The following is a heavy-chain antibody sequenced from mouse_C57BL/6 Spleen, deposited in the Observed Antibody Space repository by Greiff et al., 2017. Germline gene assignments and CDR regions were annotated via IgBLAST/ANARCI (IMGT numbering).Heavy chain of an antibody. J-gene: IGHJ4*01. Sequence: QVQLQQPGAELVMPGASVKLSCKASGYTFTSYWMHWVKQRPGPGLEWIGEIDPSASYTNYNQKFKGKSTLTVDKSSSTAYMQLSSLTSEDSAVYYCARCYGSSYDAMDYWGKGTSVTVSS. V-gene: IGHV1-69*01. CDR3: ARCYGSSYDAMDY. D-gene: IGHD1-1*01. CDR2: IDPSASYT. CDR1: GYTFTSYW.